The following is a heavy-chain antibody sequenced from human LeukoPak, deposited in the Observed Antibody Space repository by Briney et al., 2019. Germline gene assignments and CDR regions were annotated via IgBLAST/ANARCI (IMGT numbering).Heavy chain of an antibody. Sequence: GASVKVSCKASGCTFTDYYIHWVRQAPGQGLEWMAWMNPNSGGTSYAQKFQGRVTMTRDTSISTAYMELSRLRFDDTAVYYCARGFQGSYYFDYWGQGTLVTVSS. CDR3: ARGFQGSYYFDY. V-gene: IGHV1-2*02. CDR1: GCTFTDYY. J-gene: IGHJ4*02. D-gene: IGHD3-10*01. CDR2: MNPNSGGT.